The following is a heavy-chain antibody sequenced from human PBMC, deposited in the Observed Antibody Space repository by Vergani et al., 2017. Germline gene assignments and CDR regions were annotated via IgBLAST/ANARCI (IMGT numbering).Heavy chain of an antibody. CDR3: ARDPYYYDSSGRYYYGMDV. CDR1: GYTFTSYY. J-gene: IGHJ6*02. CDR2: INPSVGST. Sequence: QVQLVQSGAEVKKPGASVKVSCKASGYTFTSYYMHWVRQAPGQGLEWMGIINPSVGSTSYAQKFQGRVTMTRATSTITVYMELSRLRSEDTAVYYCARDPYYYDSSGRYYYGMDVGGQGTTVTVSS. D-gene: IGHD3-22*01. V-gene: IGHV1-46*01.